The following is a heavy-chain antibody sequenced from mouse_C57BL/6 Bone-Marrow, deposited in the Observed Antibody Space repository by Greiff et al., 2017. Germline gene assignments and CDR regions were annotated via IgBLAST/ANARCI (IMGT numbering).Heavy chain of an antibody. V-gene: IGHV2-2*01. CDR2: IWSGGST. D-gene: IGHD1-1*01. CDR3: ARNSAVVSYWYFDV. CDR1: GFSLTSYG. Sequence: VKLMESGPGLVQPSQSLSITCTVSGFSLTSYGVHWVRQSPGKGLEWLGVIWSGGSTDYNAAFISSLSISKDNSKSQVFFKMHSLQADDTAIYYCARNSAVVSYWYFDVWGTGTTVTVSS. J-gene: IGHJ1*03.